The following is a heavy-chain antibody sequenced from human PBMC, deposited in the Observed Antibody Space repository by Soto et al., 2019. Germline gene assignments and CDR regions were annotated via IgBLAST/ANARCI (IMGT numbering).Heavy chain of an antibody. CDR2: IYYSGST. D-gene: IGHD2-15*01. CDR3: ARVALGYCSGGSCWGAWFDP. V-gene: IGHV4-59*01. Sequence: SETLSLTCTVSGGSISSYYWSWIRQPPGKGLDWIGYIYYSGSTNYNPSLKSRVTISVDTSKNQFSLKLSSVTAADTAVYYCARVALGYCSGGSCWGAWFDPWGQGTLVTVSS. CDR1: GGSISSYY. J-gene: IGHJ5*02.